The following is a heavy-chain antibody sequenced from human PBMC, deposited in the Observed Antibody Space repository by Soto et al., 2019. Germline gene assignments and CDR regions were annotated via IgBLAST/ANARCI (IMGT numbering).Heavy chain of an antibody. CDR2: INHSGST. Sequence: MSLTCAVYGGSFSGYYWSWIRQPPGKGLEWIGEINHSGSTNYNPSLKSRVTISVDTSKNQFSLKLSSVTAADTAVYYCARTGTTVTRDAFDIWGQGTMVTVSS. D-gene: IGHD4-17*01. J-gene: IGHJ3*02. V-gene: IGHV4-34*01. CDR1: GGSFSGYY. CDR3: ARTGTTVTRDAFDI.